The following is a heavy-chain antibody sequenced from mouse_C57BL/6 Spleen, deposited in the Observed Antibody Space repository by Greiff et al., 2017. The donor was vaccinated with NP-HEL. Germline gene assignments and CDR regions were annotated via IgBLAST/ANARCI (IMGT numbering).Heavy chain of an antibody. CDR2: IHPNSGST. V-gene: IGHV1-64*01. D-gene: IGHD1-1*01. Sequence: QVQLQQPGAELVKPGASVKLSCKASGYTFTSYWMHWVKQRPGQGLEWIGMIHPNSGSTNYNEKFKSKATLTVTTSSSTAYMQLSSLTSEASAVYYCAGVVADYYAMDYWGQGTSVTVSS. CDR1: GYTFTSYW. CDR3: AGVVADYYAMDY. J-gene: IGHJ4*01.